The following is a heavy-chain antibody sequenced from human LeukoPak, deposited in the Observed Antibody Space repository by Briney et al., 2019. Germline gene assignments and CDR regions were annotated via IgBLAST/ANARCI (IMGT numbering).Heavy chain of an antibody. V-gene: IGHV4-34*09. D-gene: IGHD1-1*01. CDR1: GGSFSGYY. Sequence: SETLSLTCAVYGGSFSGYYWSWIRQPPGKGLEWIGEINHSGSTNYNPSLKSRVTISVDTSKNQFSLKLSTVTAADTAVYYCARADNDGWFDPWGQGTLVTVSS. CDR3: ARADNDGWFDP. CDR2: INHSGST. J-gene: IGHJ5*02.